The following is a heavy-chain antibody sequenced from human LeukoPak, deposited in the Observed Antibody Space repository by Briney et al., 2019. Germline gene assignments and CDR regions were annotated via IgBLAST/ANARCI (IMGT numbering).Heavy chain of an antibody. D-gene: IGHD6-19*01. J-gene: IGHJ4*02. Sequence: SETLSLTCAVYGGSFSGYYWSWIRQPPGKGLEWIGSIYYSGTTYYNPSLMSRVTISVDTSKNQFSLKLNSVTAADTAVYYCARQRNGGSGWYSLYFDYWGQGTLVTVSS. CDR3: ARQRNGGSGWYSLYFDY. V-gene: IGHV4-34*01. CDR2: IYYSGTT. CDR1: GGSFSGYY.